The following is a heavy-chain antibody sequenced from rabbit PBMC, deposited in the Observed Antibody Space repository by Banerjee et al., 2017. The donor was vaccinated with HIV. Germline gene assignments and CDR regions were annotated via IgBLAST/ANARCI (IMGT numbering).Heavy chain of an antibody. Sequence: QEQLKETGGGLVQPGGSLTLSCKASGFDFSSYWMSWVRQAPGKGLEWIACIYSSSGITYYASWAKGRFTISKTSSTTVTLQMTSLTAADTATYFCAREHSYADYGDFNLWGQGTLVTVS. CDR3: AREHSYADYGDFNL. D-gene: IGHD2-1*01. V-gene: IGHV1S45*01. J-gene: IGHJ4*01. CDR2: IYSSSGIT. CDR1: GFDFSSYW.